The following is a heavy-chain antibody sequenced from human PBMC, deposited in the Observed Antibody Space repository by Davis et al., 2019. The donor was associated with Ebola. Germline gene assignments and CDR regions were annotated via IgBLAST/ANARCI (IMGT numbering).Heavy chain of an antibody. CDR1: GFTFSSYS. D-gene: IGHD3-16*01. CDR3: AREPVSGAPFQH. CDR2: ISSSGSTI. J-gene: IGHJ1*01. V-gene: IGHV3-48*04. Sequence: GESLKISCAASGFTFSSYSMNWVRQAPGKGLEWVSYISSSGSTIYYADSVKGRFTISRDNAKNSLYLQMNSLRAEDTAVYYCAREPVSGAPFQHWGQGTLVTVSS.